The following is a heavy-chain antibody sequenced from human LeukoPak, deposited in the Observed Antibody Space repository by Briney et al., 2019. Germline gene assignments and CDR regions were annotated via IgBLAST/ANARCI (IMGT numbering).Heavy chain of an antibody. J-gene: IGHJ4*02. V-gene: IGHV3-33*06. CDR3: EKGQYTGSSFFDY. CDR2: IWYDRSKT. Sequence: PGGSLRLSCAASGFTFSSYAMHWVRQTPGKGLEWLAVIWYDRSKTYYADSVKGRFTISRDNSKNTVDLQMDSLRAEDTAVYYCEKGQYTGSSFFDYWGQGTLVTVSS. CDR1: GFTFSSYA. D-gene: IGHD1-26*01.